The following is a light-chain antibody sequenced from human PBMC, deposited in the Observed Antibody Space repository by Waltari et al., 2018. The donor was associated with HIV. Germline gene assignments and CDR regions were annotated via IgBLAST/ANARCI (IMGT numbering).Light chain of an antibody. CDR1: SSNIENDN. Sequence: QSVLTQPPSASGTPGQRVTTSCSGSSSNIENDNVYWYQQLTGAAPRLLIHKDTQRPSGVPDRFTGAKAGTSASLAISGLRSEDEADYYCVGWDSRLSGYVFGSGTKVTVL. J-gene: IGLJ1*01. CDR2: KDT. V-gene: IGLV1-47*01. CDR3: VGWDSRLSGYV.